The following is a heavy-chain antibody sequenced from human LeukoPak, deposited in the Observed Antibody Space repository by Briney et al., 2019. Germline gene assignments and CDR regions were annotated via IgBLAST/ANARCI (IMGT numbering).Heavy chain of an antibody. V-gene: IGHV3-30*18. CDR3: AKDPQQYSSSWYRYSVSYFDY. D-gene: IGHD6-13*01. Sequence: PGGSLRLSCAASGFTFSSYGMHWVRQAPGKGLEWVAVISYDGSNKYYADSVKGRFTISRDNSKNTLYLQMNSLRAEDTAVYYCAKDPQQYSSSWYRYSVSYFDYWGQGTLVTVSS. CDR2: ISYDGSNK. J-gene: IGHJ4*02. CDR1: GFTFSSYG.